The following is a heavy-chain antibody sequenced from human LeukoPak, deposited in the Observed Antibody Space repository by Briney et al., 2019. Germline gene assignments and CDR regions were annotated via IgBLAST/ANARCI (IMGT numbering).Heavy chain of an antibody. V-gene: IGHV3-30*02. Sequence: GGSLRLSCAASGFTFSSHGMQWVRQSPGKGLEWVAFIRYDGSTENYADSVKGRFAISRDNSKNTLYLQMNSLRAEDTAVYYCARAKPKNMVRGLIMRRESRYYFDYWGQGTLVTVSS. CDR2: IRYDGSTE. J-gene: IGHJ4*02. CDR3: ARAKPKNMVRGLIMRRESRYYFDY. D-gene: IGHD3-10*01. CDR1: GFTFSSHG.